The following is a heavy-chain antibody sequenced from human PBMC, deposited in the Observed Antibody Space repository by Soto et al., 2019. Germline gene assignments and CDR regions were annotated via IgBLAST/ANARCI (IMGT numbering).Heavy chain of an antibody. CDR3: ARDGTLYDSSAYYYLD. V-gene: IGHV4-4*07. D-gene: IGHD3-22*01. CDR2: IYTSGST. J-gene: IGHJ4*02. CDR1: GGSISSYN. Sequence: PXETLSLPCTVSGGSISSYNWSWIRQPAGKGLEWIGRIYTSGSTNYNPSLKSRVTMSVDTSKNQFSLKLSSVTAADTAMYYCARDGTLYDSSAYYYLDWGQGTLVTVSS.